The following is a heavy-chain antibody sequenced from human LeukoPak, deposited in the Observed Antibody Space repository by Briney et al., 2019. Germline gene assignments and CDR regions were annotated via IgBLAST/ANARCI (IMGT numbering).Heavy chain of an antibody. CDR3: ARGGGYGGASGI. J-gene: IGHJ3*02. CDR2: VYNSGST. D-gene: IGHD4-23*01. Sequence: SETLSLTCIVSGGSISRGSYYWNWIRQPAGKGLEWMGRVYNSGSTNYNPSLKSRVTISTDMSKNQFSLKLSSVTAADTAVYYCARGGGYGGASGIWGQGTMVTVSS. V-gene: IGHV4-61*10. CDR1: GGSISRGSYY.